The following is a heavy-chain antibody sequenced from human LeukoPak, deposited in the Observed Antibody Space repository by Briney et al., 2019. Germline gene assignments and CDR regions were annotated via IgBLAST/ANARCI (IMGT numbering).Heavy chain of an antibody. V-gene: IGHV4-59*12. D-gene: IGHD4-11*01. J-gene: IGHJ4*02. CDR1: GGSISSYY. Sequence: SETLSLTCTVSGGSISSYYWSWIRQPPGKGLEWIGYISYRGSTNYNPSLKSRVTISVDTSKNQFSLKLSSVTAADTAVYYCARDSNYGQVDYWGQGTLVTVSS. CDR2: ISYRGST. CDR3: ARDSNYGQVDY.